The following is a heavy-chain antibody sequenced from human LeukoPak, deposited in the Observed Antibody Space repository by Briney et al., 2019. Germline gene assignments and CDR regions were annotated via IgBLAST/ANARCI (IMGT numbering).Heavy chain of an antibody. V-gene: IGHV3-7*01. J-gene: IGHJ4*02. CDR3: ARRGGSSSRRSPIDY. Sequence: GGSLRLSCTASWFTFSDYWMTWVRQAPGKGPEWVANIKQDGSQRYYVDSVRDRFTISRDNAKNSLFLQMNGLRAEDTAVYYCARRGGSSSRRSPIDYWGQGTLVTVSS. D-gene: IGHD6-6*01. CDR2: IKQDGSQR. CDR1: WFTFSDYW.